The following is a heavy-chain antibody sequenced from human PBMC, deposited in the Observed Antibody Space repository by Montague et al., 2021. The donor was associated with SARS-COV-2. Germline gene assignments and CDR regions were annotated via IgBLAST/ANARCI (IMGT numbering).Heavy chain of an antibody. CDR3: ARKTGGGY. Sequence: SMRLSCAASGFSFSSYWMSWVRQAPGKGLEWVANTKQDGSEKYYEDSVKGRFTISGDNAKNSLYLQMNSLRAEDTAVYYCARKTGGGYWGQGTLVTVSS. V-gene: IGHV3-7*03. J-gene: IGHJ4*02. D-gene: IGHD3-16*01. CDR2: TKQDGSEK. CDR1: GFSFSSYW.